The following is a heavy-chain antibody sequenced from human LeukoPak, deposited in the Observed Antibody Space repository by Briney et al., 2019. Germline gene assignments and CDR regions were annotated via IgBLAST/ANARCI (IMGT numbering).Heavy chain of an antibody. J-gene: IGHJ4*02. CDR2: IHHSGRT. Sequence: SETLSLTCTVSGYSISSDYYWGWIRQPPGKGLEWIGSIHHSGRTYYNPSLKSRVTMSVDTSKNQFFLKLSSVTAADTAVYYCARDVVAAVGSFDYWGQGVLVTVSS. CDR1: GYSISSDYY. CDR3: ARDVVAAVGSFDY. D-gene: IGHD6-13*01. V-gene: IGHV4-38-2*02.